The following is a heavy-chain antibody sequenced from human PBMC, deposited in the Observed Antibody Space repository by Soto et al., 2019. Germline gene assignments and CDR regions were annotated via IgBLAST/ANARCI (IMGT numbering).Heavy chain of an antibody. CDR1: GGSISSGGYC. D-gene: IGHD6-19*01. Sequence: PSETLSLTCDVSGGSISSGGYCWSWIRQPPGKGLEWIGYIYHTGNAYYSTSLMSRVTMSVDMSKNQFSLNLNSVTAADTAVYSCARRGSASTQHGPFDICGQGTMVTVSS. CDR3: ARRGSASTQHGPFDI. V-gene: IGHV4-30-2*01. CDR2: IYHTGNA. J-gene: IGHJ3*02.